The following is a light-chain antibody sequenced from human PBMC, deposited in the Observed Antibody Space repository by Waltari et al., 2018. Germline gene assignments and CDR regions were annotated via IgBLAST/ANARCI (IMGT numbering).Light chain of an antibody. CDR1: SRTIGDYNL. CDR2: YVT. Sequence: QSALTQPASVSGSPGQSLTIPCTGTSRTIGDYNLVSWFQHHPGKVPELVMYYVTKRPSGISDRFSGSKSGNTASLTISALQADDEADYYCCSYSTSGSWMFGGGTKVTVL. CDR3: CSYSTSGSWM. V-gene: IGLV2-23*02. J-gene: IGLJ3*02.